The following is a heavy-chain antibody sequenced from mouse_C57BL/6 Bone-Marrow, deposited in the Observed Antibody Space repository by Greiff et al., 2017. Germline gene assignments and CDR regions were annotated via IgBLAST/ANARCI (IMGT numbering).Heavy chain of an antibody. CDR1: GFNIKDDY. J-gene: IGHJ2*01. Sequence: VQLQQSGAELVRPGASVKLSCTASGFNIKDDYMHWVKQRPEQGLEWIGWIDPENGDTEYASKFQGKATITADTSSNTAYLQLSSLTSEDTAVYYCTTTVVDRYYFDYRGQGTTLTVSS. D-gene: IGHD1-1*01. V-gene: IGHV14-4*01. CDR2: IDPENGDT. CDR3: TTTVVDRYYFDY.